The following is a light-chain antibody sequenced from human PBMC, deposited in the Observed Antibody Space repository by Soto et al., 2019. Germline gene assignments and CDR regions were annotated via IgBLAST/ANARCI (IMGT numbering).Light chain of an antibody. J-gene: IGKJ4*01. CDR1: QSVSSN. CDR2: GAS. V-gene: IGKV3-15*01. CDR3: QQYNNWPLT. Sequence: EIVVTQSPATLSLSPGERATLSCRASQSVSSNLAWYQQKPGQAPRLLIYGASTRATGIPASFSGSGSGTEFTLTISSLQSEDFAVYYCQQYNNWPLTFGGGTKVEIK.